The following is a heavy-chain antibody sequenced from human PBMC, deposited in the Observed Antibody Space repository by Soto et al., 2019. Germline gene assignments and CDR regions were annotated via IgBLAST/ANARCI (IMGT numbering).Heavy chain of an antibody. CDR2: IKQDGSEK. D-gene: IGHD2-15*01. V-gene: IGHV3-7*01. Sequence: VQLVESGGGLVQPGGSLRLSCAASGFTFSSYWMSWVRQAPGKGLEWVANIKQDGSEKYYVDSVKGRFTISRDNAKNSLYLQMNSLRAEDTAVYYCARDHERYCSGGSCYSISFYYYYMDVWGKGTTVTVSS. J-gene: IGHJ6*03. CDR3: ARDHERYCSGGSCYSISFYYYYMDV. CDR1: GFTFSSYW.